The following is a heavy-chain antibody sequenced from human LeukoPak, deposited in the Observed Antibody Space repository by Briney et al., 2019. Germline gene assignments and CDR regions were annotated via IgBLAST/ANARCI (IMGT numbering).Heavy chain of an antibody. CDR1: GGSITSSSYY. V-gene: IGHV4-39*07. CDR2: VYYSGNT. J-gene: IGHJ4*02. CDR3: ARGSSWYSSDY. Sequence: TSETLSLTCTVSGGSITSSSYYWGWIRQPPGKGLEWIGSVYYSGNTYYNSSLRSRVTISVDTSKNQFSLKLSSVTAADTAVYYCARGSSWYSSDYWGQGTLVTVSS. D-gene: IGHD6-13*01.